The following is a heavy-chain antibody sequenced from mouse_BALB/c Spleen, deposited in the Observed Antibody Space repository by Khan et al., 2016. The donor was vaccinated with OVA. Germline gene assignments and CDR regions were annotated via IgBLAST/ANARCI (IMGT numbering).Heavy chain of an antibody. D-gene: IGHD1-1*01. CDR2: IWSNGIT. V-gene: IGHV2-6*02. CDR1: GFSLTSYG. Sequence: VQLQESGPGLVAPSQSLSITCTVSGFSLTSYGVHWVRQPPGKGLEWLVVIWSNGITTYNPALKSRLSISKDNSKSQIFLQMNSIPTDDTATYYSARGFCDFGSRDMDYWGQGTSVTVSS. J-gene: IGHJ4*01. CDR3: ARGFCDFGSRDMDY.